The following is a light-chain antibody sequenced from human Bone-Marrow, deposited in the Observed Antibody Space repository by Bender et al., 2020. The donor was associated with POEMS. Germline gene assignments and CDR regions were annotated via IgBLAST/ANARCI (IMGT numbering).Light chain of an antibody. CDR3: QSYDNSLGGWV. J-gene: IGLJ3*02. V-gene: IGLV2-14*03. CDR1: SSDVGGYDY. CDR2: DVT. Sequence: QSALTQSASVSGSPGQSITISCTGTSSDVGGYDYVSWYQQHPGKVPKLIIYDVTNRPSGISNRFSGSKSGTSASLAITGLQAEDEGDYYCQSYDNSLGGWVFGGGTKLTVL.